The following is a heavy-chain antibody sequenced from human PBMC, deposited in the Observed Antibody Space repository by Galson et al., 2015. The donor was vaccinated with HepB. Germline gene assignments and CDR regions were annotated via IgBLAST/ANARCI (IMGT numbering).Heavy chain of an antibody. CDR1: SSYG. V-gene: IGHV3-33*01. D-gene: IGHD2-21*02. Sequence: SSYGMHWVRQAPGKGLEWVAVIWYDGSNKYYADSVKGRFTISRDNSKNTLYLQMNSLRAEDTAVYYCARDIRQYCGGDCYSDYWGQGTLVTVSS. CDR3: ARDIRQYCGGDCYSDY. CDR2: IWYDGSNK. J-gene: IGHJ4*02.